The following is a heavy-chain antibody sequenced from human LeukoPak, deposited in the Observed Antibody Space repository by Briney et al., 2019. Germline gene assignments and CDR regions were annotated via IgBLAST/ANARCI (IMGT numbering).Heavy chain of an antibody. CDR3: ASGYGGNSPDLFDY. D-gene: IGHD4-23*01. Sequence: QSGGSLRLSCAASGFTFSSYSMNWVRQAPGKGLEWVSYISSSSSTIYYADSVKGRFTISRDNAKNSLYLQMNSLRAEDTAVYYCASGYGGNSPDLFDYWGQGTLVTVSS. CDR2: ISSSSSTI. J-gene: IGHJ4*02. V-gene: IGHV3-48*04. CDR1: GFTFSSYS.